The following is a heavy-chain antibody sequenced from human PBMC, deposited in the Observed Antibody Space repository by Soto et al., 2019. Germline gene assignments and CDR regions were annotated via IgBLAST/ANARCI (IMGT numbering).Heavy chain of an antibody. CDR2: ISGSGGST. J-gene: IGHJ6*02. D-gene: IGHD2-15*01. CDR1: GFTFSSYA. CDR3: AVVAAMDYYYGMDV. Sequence: EVPLLESGGGLVQPGGSLRLSCAASGFTFSSYAMSWVRQAPGKGLEWVSAISGSGGSTYYADSVKGRFTISRDNSKNTLYLQMNSLRAEDTAVYYCAVVAAMDYYYGMDVWGQGTTVTVSS. V-gene: IGHV3-23*01.